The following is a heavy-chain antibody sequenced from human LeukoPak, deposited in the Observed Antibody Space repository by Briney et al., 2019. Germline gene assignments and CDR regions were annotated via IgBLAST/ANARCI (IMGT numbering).Heavy chain of an antibody. CDR1: GFTFSSYS. CDR3: ARDRLFGY. V-gene: IGHV3-48*01. Sequence: GGSLRLSCAASGFTFSSYSMNWVRQAPGKGLEWVSYISSSSTIYYADSVKGRFTISRDNAKNSLYLQMNSLRAEDTAVYYCARDRLFGYWGQGTLVTVSS. J-gene: IGHJ4*02. CDR2: ISSSSTI. D-gene: IGHD3-10*01.